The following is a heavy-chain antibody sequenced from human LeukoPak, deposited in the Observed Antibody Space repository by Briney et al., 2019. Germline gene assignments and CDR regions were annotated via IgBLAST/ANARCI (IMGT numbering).Heavy chain of an antibody. J-gene: IGHJ4*02. CDR3: ARDRVAAHYDY. CDR1: GFTFSSYS. Sequence: GGSLRLSCAASGFTFSSYSMHWVRQAPGKGLVWVSRINSDGSSTSYADSVKGRFTISRDNAKNTLYLEMNSLRAEDTAVYYCARDRVAAHYDYWGQGTLVTVSS. D-gene: IGHD2-15*01. V-gene: IGHV3-74*01. CDR2: INSDGSST.